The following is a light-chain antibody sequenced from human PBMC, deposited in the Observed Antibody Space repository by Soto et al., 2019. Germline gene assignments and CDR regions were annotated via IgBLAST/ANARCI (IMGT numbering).Light chain of an antibody. CDR1: QSISSW. CDR2: DAS. Sequence: DIQMTQSPSTLSASVGDRVTITCRASQSISSWLAWYQQKPGKAPKLLIYDASTVESGVPSRFSGSGSGTEFTLTIRSLQPDDFATYYCQQYNSYSEAFGQGTKLDIK. V-gene: IGKV1-5*01. J-gene: IGKJ1*01. CDR3: QQYNSYSEA.